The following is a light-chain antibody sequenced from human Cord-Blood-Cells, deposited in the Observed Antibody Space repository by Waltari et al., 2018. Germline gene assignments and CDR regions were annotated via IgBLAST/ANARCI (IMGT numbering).Light chain of an antibody. Sequence: QSVLTQPPSVSGAPGQRVTISCTGSSSNIGAGYDVHWSQQLPGTAPKLLIYGNSNRPSGVPVRFAGSKSGTSASLAITGLQAEDEAEYYCQSYDSSLSGWVFGGGTKLTVL. CDR2: GNS. V-gene: IGLV1-40*01. CDR3: QSYDSSLSGWV. J-gene: IGLJ3*02. CDR1: SSNIGAGYD.